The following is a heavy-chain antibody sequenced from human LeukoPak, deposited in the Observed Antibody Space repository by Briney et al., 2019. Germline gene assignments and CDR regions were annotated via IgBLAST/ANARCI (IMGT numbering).Heavy chain of an antibody. Sequence: KPSETLCLTCTVSGSSFTIYYWSWIRQSPGKGLEWIGYVFSNGTTNYNPSLKSRVTISADTSKRQFSLNLNSVTAADTAVYFCAGFRWVVGTRAFDVWGRGTMVTVSS. V-gene: IGHV4-59*01. CDR2: VFSNGTT. CDR1: GSSFTIYY. J-gene: IGHJ3*01. CDR3: AGFRWVVGTRAFDV. D-gene: IGHD1-14*01.